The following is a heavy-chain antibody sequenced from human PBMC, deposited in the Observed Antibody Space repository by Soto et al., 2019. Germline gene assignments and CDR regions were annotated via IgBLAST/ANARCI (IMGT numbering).Heavy chain of an antibody. V-gene: IGHV3-11*01. CDR2: ISSSGSTI. Sequence: GGSPRLSCAASGFTFSDYYMSWIRQAPGKGLEWVSYISSSGSTIYYADSVKGRFTISRDNAKNSLYLQMNSLRAEDTAVYYCAREYTRNCMDVWGKGTTVTVSS. CDR1: GFTFSDYY. CDR3: AREYTRNCMDV. J-gene: IGHJ6*03. D-gene: IGHD2-2*02.